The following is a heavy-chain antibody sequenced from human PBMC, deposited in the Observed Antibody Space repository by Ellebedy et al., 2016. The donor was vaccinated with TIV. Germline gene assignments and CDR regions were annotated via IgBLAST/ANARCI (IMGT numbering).Heavy chain of an antibody. CDR3: ARDGVQGCAYFDS. Sequence: GESLKISCAASGFSFGTYTMNWVRQAPGKGLEWVSIIYSDGSTNYADSVKGRFTISRDNSKNMLYLQINSLRAEDTAVYYCARDGVQGCAYFDSWGQGTLVTVSS. CDR1: GFSFGTYT. J-gene: IGHJ4*02. CDR2: IYSDGST. D-gene: IGHD1-1*01. V-gene: IGHV3-53*01.